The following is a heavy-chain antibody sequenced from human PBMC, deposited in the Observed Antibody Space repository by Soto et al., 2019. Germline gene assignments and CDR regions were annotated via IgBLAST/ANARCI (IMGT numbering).Heavy chain of an antibody. CDR2: INDDGSEG. CDR3: AREFYGYYTYGPGDY. D-gene: IGHD3-22*01. V-gene: IGHV3-7*01. J-gene: IGHJ4*02. CDR1: GFMFGVYW. Sequence: EAQLVESGGGLVQPGGSLRLSCEASGFMFGVYWMSWVRQAPGKGRGWVANINDDGSEGKYVDSVKGRFTISRDTPNNLLFLQMNSLRDEDTAVYYCAREFYGYYTYGPGDYWGQGTLVAVSS.